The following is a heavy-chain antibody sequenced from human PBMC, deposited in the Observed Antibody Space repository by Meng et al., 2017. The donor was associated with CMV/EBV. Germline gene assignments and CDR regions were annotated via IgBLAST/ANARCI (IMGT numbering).Heavy chain of an antibody. V-gene: IGHV3-30-3*01. D-gene: IGHD2-15*01. CDR1: EFTFSNYA. J-gene: IGHJ4*02. Sequence: GESLKISCAASEFTFSNYAIHWVRRAPGEGLEWVAVTSYDGSTKHYADSVKGRFTISRDNSKNTVFLQMNSLRPEDTAVYYCARDLCGDSSCSPFGYWGQGALVTVSS. CDR3: ARDLCGDSSCSPFGY. CDR2: TSYDGSTK.